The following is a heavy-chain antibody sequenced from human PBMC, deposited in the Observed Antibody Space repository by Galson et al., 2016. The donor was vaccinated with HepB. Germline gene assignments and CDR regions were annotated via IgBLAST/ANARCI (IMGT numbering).Heavy chain of an antibody. D-gene: IGHD2-15*01. CDR2: IYPGDSDT. CDR3: ARRICSGGRCYWGFDT. J-gene: IGHJ5*02. Sequence: QSGAEVKKPGESLKIACKGSGYPFTDYWIGWVRQMPGKGLELMGIIYPGDSDTRYNPSFQGQVTISADKSITTAYLQWSSLKASDTAMYYCARRICSGGRCYWGFDTWGQGTLVTVSS. CDR1: GYPFTDYW. V-gene: IGHV5-51*01.